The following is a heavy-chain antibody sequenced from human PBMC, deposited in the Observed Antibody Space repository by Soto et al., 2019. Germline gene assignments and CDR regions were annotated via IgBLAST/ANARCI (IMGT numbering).Heavy chain of an antibody. D-gene: IGHD2-2*01. CDR3: ARAGYCSSTSCSHYYYYGMDV. Sequence: PGESLKISCKGSGYSFTSYWIGWVRQMPGKGLEWMGIIYPGDSDTRYSPSFQGQVTISADKSISTAYLQWSSLKASDTAMYYCARAGYCSSTSCSHYYYYGMDVWGQGTTVTV. J-gene: IGHJ6*02. CDR2: IYPGDSDT. V-gene: IGHV5-51*01. CDR1: GYSFTSYW.